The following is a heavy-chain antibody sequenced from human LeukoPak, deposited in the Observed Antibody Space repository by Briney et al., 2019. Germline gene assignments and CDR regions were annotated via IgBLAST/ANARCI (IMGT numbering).Heavy chain of an antibody. J-gene: IGHJ4*02. Sequence: PSETLSLTCTVSGGSISSSSYYWGWIRQPPGKGLEWIGSIYYSGSTYYKPSLTTRVTISVDTSKNQFSLKLTSVTAADTAVYYCARHASVDGNWPRPLDYWGQGSLVTVSS. D-gene: IGHD6-19*01. V-gene: IGHV4-39*01. CDR2: IYYSGST. CDR3: ARHASVDGNWPRPLDY. CDR1: GGSISSSSYY.